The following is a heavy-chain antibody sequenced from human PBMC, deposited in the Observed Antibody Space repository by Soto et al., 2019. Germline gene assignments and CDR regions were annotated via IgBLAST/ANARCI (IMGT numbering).Heavy chain of an antibody. CDR3: AKDRLMYYYDSGAFDY. V-gene: IGHV3-23*01. J-gene: IGHJ4*02. Sequence: EVQLLESGGGLVQPGGSLRLSCAASGFTFSSYAMSWVRQAPGKGLEWVSAISGSGGSTYYADSVKGPFTISRDNSKNTLYLQMNSLRAEDTAVYYCAKDRLMYYYDSGAFDYWGQGTLVTVS. D-gene: IGHD3-22*01. CDR2: ISGSGGST. CDR1: GFTFSSYA.